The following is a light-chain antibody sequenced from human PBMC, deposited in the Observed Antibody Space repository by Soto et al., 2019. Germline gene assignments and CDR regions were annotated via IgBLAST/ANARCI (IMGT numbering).Light chain of an antibody. J-gene: IGKJ1*01. Sequence: DIQMTQSPSTLSASVGDRITITCRASQSVSAWVAWYQQKPGKAPKVVIYDASSLESGLPSRFAVSRSGTEFTLTINSLQPDDSATYYCQQYNNFPGTFGQGTTVEIK. V-gene: IGKV1-5*01. CDR3: QQYNNFPGT. CDR1: QSVSAW. CDR2: DAS.